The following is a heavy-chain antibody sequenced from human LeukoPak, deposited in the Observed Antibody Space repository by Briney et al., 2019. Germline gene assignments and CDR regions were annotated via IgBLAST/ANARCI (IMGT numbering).Heavy chain of an antibody. CDR3: SRGNWDGIRALPDY. CDR1: GFTFSRYC. Sequence: PGGSLRLSCAASGFTFSRYCMSWVRQAPGKGLEWVANIKQDGSEKYYVDSVKGRFTISRDNAKNSLYLQMNSLRAEDTAMYYCSRGNWDGIRALPDYWGQGTLVIVSS. V-gene: IGHV3-7*01. CDR2: IKQDGSEK. J-gene: IGHJ4*02. D-gene: IGHD1-20*01.